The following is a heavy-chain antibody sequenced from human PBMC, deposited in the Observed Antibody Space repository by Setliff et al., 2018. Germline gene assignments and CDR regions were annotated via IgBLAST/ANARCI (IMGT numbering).Heavy chain of an antibody. V-gene: IGHV4-4*02. CDR3: ARGYSGYDYLKPFDY. J-gene: IGHJ4*02. CDR1: GGSISSSNW. D-gene: IGHD5-12*01. Sequence: PSETLSLTCAVSGGSISSSNWWSWVRQPPGKGLEWIGEIYHSGSTNYNPSLKSRVTISVDTSKNQFSLKLSSVTAADTAVYYCARGYSGYDYLKPFDYWGQGTLVTVSS. CDR2: IYHSGST.